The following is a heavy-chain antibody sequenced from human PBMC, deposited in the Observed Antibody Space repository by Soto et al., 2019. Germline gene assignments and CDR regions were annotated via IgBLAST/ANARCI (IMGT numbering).Heavy chain of an antibody. J-gene: IGHJ3*02. V-gene: IGHV3-72*01. D-gene: IGHD2-2*01. CDR2: SRNKPKGYTT. Sequence: GGSLRLSCAGYGFTFNTAWLTWVRQAPGKGLEWVGRSRNKPKGYTTDYAASVKGRFTFSRDDSKNSVYVQMHSLRTEDTALYYCVRVTVGTSTTAFDIWGQGTMVTVSS. CDR3: VRVTVGTSTTAFDI. CDR1: GFTFNTAW.